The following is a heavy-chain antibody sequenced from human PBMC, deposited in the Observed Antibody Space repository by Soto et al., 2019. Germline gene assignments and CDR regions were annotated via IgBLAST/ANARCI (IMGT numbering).Heavy chain of an antibody. CDR1: GGSFRNYY. Sequence: QVQLQQWGAGLLKPSETLSLTCAIDGGSFRNYYWNWIRQPPGKGLEWMGKIKHNGSTNYSPSLKSRLTISVDTSKTQVSLKLISVTAADTAVYFCGRGRGYSNAWGSYYSGMDVWGQGTTVTVSS. J-gene: IGHJ6*02. CDR3: GRGRGYSNAWGSYYSGMDV. CDR2: IKHNGST. D-gene: IGHD6-19*01. V-gene: IGHV4-34*01.